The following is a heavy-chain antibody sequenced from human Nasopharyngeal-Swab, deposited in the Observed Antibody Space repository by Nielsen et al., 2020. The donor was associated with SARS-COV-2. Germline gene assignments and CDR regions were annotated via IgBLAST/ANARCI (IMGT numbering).Heavy chain of an antibody. CDR2: ISYDGSNK. CDR3: AKHIGDV. Sequence: WIRQPPGKGLEWVAVISYDGSNKYYADSVKGRFTISRDNSKNTLYLQMNSLRAEDTAVYYCAKHIGDVWGKGTTVHRLL. V-gene: IGHV3-30*18. J-gene: IGHJ6*04.